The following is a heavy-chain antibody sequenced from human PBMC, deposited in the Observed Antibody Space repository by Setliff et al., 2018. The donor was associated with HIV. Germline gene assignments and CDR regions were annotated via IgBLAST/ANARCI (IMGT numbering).Heavy chain of an antibody. V-gene: IGHV3-7*01. J-gene: IGHJ6*02. CDR1: GFTFNNYW. Sequence: LRLSCAASGFTFNNYWMAWVRQAPGKGLEWVGNINQDGSEKNYVDSVKGRFTISRDNAKNSMDLQMNSLRAEDTAIYYCARKLRPGHGVDVWGQGTTVTVSS. CDR2: INQDGSEK. CDR3: ARKLRPGHGVDV. D-gene: IGHD3-10*01.